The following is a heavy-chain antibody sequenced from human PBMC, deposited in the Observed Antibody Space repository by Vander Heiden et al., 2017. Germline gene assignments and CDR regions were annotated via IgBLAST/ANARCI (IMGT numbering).Heavy chain of an antibody. Sequence: QLHLQESGPGLVKPSETLSLTCTVSGGSISSSSYYWGWIRQPPGKGLEWIGSIYYSGSTYYNPSLKSRVTISVDTSKNQFSLKLSSVTAADTAVYYCARPVDTEYYFDYWGQGTLVTVSS. D-gene: IGHD5-18*01. CDR3: ARPVDTEYYFDY. CDR2: IYYSGST. J-gene: IGHJ4*02. V-gene: IGHV4-39*01. CDR1: GGSISSSSYY.